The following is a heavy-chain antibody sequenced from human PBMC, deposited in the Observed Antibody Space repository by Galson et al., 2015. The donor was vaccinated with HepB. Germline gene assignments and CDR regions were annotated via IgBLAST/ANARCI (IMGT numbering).Heavy chain of an antibody. CDR2: INKDGSVE. CDR3: ARWSYGFDI. V-gene: IGHV3-7*01. Sequence: SLRLSCAASGFMFSNYWMGWVRQAPGKGLEWVAKINKDGSVENYVDSVKGRFTISRDNAKDSLYLQMNSLRAEDTAVYYCARWSYGFDIWGQGTMVTVSS. J-gene: IGHJ3*02. CDR1: GFMFSNYW.